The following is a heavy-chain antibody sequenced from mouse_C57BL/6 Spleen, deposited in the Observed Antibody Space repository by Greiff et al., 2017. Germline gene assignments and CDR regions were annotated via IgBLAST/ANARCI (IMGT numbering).Heavy chain of an antibody. CDR3: ASPITTVPWFAY. V-gene: IGHV1-50*01. Sequence: VQLQQPGAELVKPGASVKLSCKASGYTFTSYWMQWVKQRPGQGLEWIGEIDPSDNYTNYNQKFKGKATLTVDTSSSTAYMQLSSLTSEDSSVYYCASPITTVPWFAYWGQGTLVTVSA. CDR2: IDPSDNYT. D-gene: IGHD1-1*01. J-gene: IGHJ3*01. CDR1: GYTFTSYW.